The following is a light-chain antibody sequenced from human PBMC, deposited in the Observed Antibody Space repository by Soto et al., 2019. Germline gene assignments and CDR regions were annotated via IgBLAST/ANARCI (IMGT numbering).Light chain of an antibody. CDR1: QSVSSNY. J-gene: IGKJ2*01. Sequence: EIVLTQSPGTLSLSPGERATLSCRASQSVSSNYLAWYQQKPGQAPRLLIYGASSRATGIPDRFSGSGSGTDFTRTISRLEPEDFAVYYCQHYGRSAYTFGRATTLEIK. V-gene: IGKV3-20*01. CDR3: QHYGRSAYT. CDR2: GAS.